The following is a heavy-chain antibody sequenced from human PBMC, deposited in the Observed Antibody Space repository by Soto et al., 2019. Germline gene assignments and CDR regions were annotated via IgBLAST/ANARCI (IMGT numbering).Heavy chain of an antibody. Sequence: EVQLVESGGGLVQPGGSLRLSCAASEFTFSGYWMHWVRQAPGKGLVWISRVNPDGSFTTYADSVKGRFTVSRDNAKNTLYLQMNSLRAVDTAIYYCARDYYGAYDLWGQGTLVTVSS. V-gene: IGHV3-74*01. CDR2: VNPDGSFT. J-gene: IGHJ5*02. D-gene: IGHD2-21*01. CDR1: EFTFSGYW. CDR3: ARDYYGAYDL.